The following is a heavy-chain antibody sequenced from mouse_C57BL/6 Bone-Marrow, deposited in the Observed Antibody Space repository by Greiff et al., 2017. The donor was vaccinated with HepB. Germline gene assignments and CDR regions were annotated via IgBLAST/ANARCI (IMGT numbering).Heavy chain of an antibody. D-gene: IGHD1-1*01. CDR2: IYPGDGDT. J-gene: IGHJ1*03. V-gene: IGHV1-80*01. CDR3: ARWGSSTYWYFDV. CDR1: GYAFSSYW. Sequence: QVQLQQSGAELVKPGASVKISCKASGYAFSSYWMNWVKQRPGKGLEWIGQIYPGDGDTNYNGKFKGKATLTADKSSSTAYRQLSSLTSEDSAVYFCARWGSSTYWYFDVWGTGTTVTVSS.